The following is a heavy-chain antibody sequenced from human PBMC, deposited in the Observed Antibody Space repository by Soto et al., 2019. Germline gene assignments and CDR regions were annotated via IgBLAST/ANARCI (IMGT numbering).Heavy chain of an antibody. CDR3: TAGSPFNY. Sequence: GGSLRLSCAASGFTFNTAWLTWVRQAPGKGREWVGRIKGKPDGGATDYAALVEGRFMISRGDSQNTVFLQMNSLKTDDTAVYYCTAGSPFNYWGPGTLVTVSS. J-gene: IGHJ4*02. CDR2: IKGKPDGGAT. V-gene: IGHV3-15*01. CDR1: GFTFNTAW.